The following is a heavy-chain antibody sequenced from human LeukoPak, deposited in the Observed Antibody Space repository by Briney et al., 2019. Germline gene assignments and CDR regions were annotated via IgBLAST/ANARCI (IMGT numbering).Heavy chain of an antibody. V-gene: IGHV3-7*01. CDR2: IKQDGSEK. J-gene: IGHJ4*02. CDR1: GGSISSSSYY. D-gene: IGHD6-13*01. CDR3: ASYRYSSSCYIY. Sequence: PSETLSLTCTVSGGSISSSSYYWGWIRQPPGKGLEWVANIKQDGSEKYYVDSVKGRFTISRDNAKNSLYLQMNSLRAEDTAVYFCASYRYSSSCYIYWGQGTLVTVSS.